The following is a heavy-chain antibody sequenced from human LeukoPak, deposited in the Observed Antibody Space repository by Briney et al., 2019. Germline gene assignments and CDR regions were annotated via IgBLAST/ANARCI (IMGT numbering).Heavy chain of an antibody. CDR3: AKDGDYKERYYYYYMDV. V-gene: IGHV3-33*06. Sequence: GGSLRLSCAASGFTFSSYGMHCVRQAPGKGLEWVAVIWYDRSNKHYADSVKGLFTISRDNSKNTLYLQMNSLRAEDTAVYYCAKDGDYKERYYYYYMDVWGKGTTVTVSS. CDR2: IWYDRSNK. D-gene: IGHD4-17*01. CDR1: GFTFSSYG. J-gene: IGHJ6*03.